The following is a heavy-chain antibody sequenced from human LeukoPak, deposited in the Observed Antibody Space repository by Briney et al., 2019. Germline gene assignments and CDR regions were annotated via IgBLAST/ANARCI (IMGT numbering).Heavy chain of an antibody. D-gene: IGHD6-6*01. CDR2: ISGSGGST. J-gene: IGHJ4*02. CDR1: GFSFSTYA. CDR3: AKDLREYSSSSDYFDY. V-gene: IGHV3-23*01. Sequence: GGSLRLSCAASGFSFSTYAMSWVRQAPDKELKWVSGISGSGGSTYHADSVKGRFTISRDNSKNTLYLQMYSLRAEDTAVYYCAKDLREYSSSSDYFDYWGQGTLVTVSS.